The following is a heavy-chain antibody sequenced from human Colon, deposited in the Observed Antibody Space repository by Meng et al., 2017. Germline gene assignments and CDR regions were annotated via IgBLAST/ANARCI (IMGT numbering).Heavy chain of an antibody. V-gene: IGHV4-61*01. J-gene: IGHJ4*02. Sequence: VRRQESGPGLVSPSETLPLTCTVSGGSVSSGSYYWSWIRQPPGKGLEWIGYIYYSGSTNYNPSLKSRVTISVDTSKNQFSLKLSSVTAADTAVYYCARGMTNGITFGGVIVNWGQGTLVTVSS. D-gene: IGHD3-16*02. CDR1: GGSVSSGSYY. CDR3: ARGMTNGITFGGVIVN. CDR2: IYYSGST.